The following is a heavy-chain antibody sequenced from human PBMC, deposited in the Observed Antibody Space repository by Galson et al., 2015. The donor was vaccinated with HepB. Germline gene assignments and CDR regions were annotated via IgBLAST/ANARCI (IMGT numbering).Heavy chain of an antibody. J-gene: IGHJ6*02. CDR3: TRRGPPSYGMDV. CDR2: IRSKANSYAT. CDR1: GFTFSGSA. V-gene: IGHV3-73*01. Sequence: SLRLSCAASGFTFSGSAMHWVRQASGEGLEWVGRIRSKANSYATAYAASVKGRFTISRDDSKNTAYLQMNSLKAEDTAVYYCTRRGPPSYGMDVWGQGTTVTVSS.